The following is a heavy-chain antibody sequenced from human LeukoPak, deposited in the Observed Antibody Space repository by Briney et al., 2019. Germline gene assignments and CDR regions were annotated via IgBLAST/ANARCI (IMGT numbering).Heavy chain of an antibody. J-gene: IGHJ4*02. CDR3: AKWGRDYDILTGYLPTIEFDY. V-gene: IGHV3-23*01. Sequence: PGGSLRLSCAASGFTFSSYAMSWVRQAPGKGLEWVSAISGSGGSTYYADSVKGRFTISRDNSKNTLYLQMNSLRAEDTAVYYCAKWGRDYDILTGYLPTIEFDYWGQGTLVTVSS. CDR2: ISGSGGST. D-gene: IGHD3-9*01. CDR1: GFTFSSYA.